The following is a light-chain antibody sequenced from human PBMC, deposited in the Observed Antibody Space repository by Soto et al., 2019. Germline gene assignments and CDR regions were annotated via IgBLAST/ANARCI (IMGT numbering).Light chain of an antibody. CDR1: ENVNGD. Sequence: DIQMTQSPSSLSASVGDRVTVTCRASENVNGDVNWYQQRPGKAPELLIYGASSLQTGVPSRFSGSGSGTDYTLTIKSLQPEDFASYFCQQTFSLPITLGQGPNLEI. V-gene: IGKV1-39*01. CDR2: GAS. CDR3: QQTFSLPIT. J-gene: IGKJ2*01.